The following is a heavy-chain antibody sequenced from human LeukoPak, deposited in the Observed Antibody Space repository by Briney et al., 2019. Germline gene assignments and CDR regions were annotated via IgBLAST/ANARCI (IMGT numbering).Heavy chain of an antibody. CDR3: ARDQGSIVGALFYYYYGMDV. V-gene: IGHV1-69*10. Sequence: ASVKVSCKASGGTFSSYAISWVRLAPGQGLGWMGVIIAIFGIADYAQKFQGRDTITADKSTSTAYMELTSLRSEDTALYYCARDQGSIVGALFYYYYGMDVWSQGTTVTVPS. CDR2: IIAIFGIA. CDR1: GGTFSSYA. D-gene: IGHD1-26*01. J-gene: IGHJ6*02.